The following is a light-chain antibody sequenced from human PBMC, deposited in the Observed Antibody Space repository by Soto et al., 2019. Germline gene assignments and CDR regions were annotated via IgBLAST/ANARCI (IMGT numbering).Light chain of an antibody. V-gene: IGLV1-44*01. CDR3: ATWDDSVEGPV. CDR1: TSNIGANP. Sequence: QSVLTQPPSASGSPGQTVTISCSVRTSNIGANPVNWYQHLPGVAPTVMIYRTDQRPSGVPDRFSGSESGTTASLAISGLQSGDEAAEYCATWDDSVEGPVFGGGTKLTVL. J-gene: IGLJ2*01. CDR2: RTD.